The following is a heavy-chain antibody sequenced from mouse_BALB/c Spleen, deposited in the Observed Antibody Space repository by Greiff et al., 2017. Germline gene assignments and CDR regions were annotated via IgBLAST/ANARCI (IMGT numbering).Heavy chain of an antibody. CDR3: AIPDGYYPAWFAY. D-gene: IGHD2-3*01. V-gene: IGHV2-9*02. CDR2: IWAGGST. CDR1: GFSLTSYG. J-gene: IGHJ3*01. Sequence: QVQLKESGPGLVAPSQSLSITCTVSGFSLTSYGVHWVRQPPGKGLEWLGVIWAGGSTNYNSALMSRLSISKDNSKSQVFLKMNSLQTDDTAMYYCAIPDGYYPAWFAYWGQGTLVTVSA.